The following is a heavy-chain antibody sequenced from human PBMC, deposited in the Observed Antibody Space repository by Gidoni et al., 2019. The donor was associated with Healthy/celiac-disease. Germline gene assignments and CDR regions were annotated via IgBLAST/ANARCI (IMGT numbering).Heavy chain of an antibody. CDR3: TTRGFWSGYSGDY. D-gene: IGHD3-3*01. Sequence: EVQLVESGGGLVQPGRSLRLSCTASGFTFGDYAMSWVRQAPGKGLEWVGFIRSKAYGGTTEYAASVKGRFTISRDDSKSIAYRQMNSLKTEDTAVYYCTTRGFWSGYSGDYWGQGTLVTVSS. V-gene: IGHV3-49*04. J-gene: IGHJ4*02. CDR1: GFTFGDYA. CDR2: IRSKAYGGTT.